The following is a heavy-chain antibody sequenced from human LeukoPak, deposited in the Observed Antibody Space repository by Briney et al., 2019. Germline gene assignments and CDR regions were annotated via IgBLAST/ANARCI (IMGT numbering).Heavy chain of an antibody. D-gene: IGHD1-20*01. Sequence: ASVKVSCKASGYTFTSYGISWVRQAPGQGLEWMGWISAYNGNTNYAQKLQGRVTMTIDTSTSTAYMELRSLRSDDTAVYYCAREVRLTGTDRGTFGYWGQGTLVTVSS. CDR1: GYTFTSYG. J-gene: IGHJ4*02. V-gene: IGHV1-18*01. CDR2: ISAYNGNT. CDR3: AREVRLTGTDRGTFGY.